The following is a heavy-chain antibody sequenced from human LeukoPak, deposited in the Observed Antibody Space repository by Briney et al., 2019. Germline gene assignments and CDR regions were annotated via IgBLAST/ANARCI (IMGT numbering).Heavy chain of an antibody. CDR1: GYTFTGYY. CDR3: ARGEARQLVWIDY. J-gene: IGHJ4*02. Sequence: ASVKVSCKASGYTFTGYYMHWVRQAPGQGLEWMGRINPNSGGTNYAQKFQGGVTMTRDTSISTAYMELNRLRSDDTAVYYCARGEARQLVWIDYWGQGTLVTVSS. D-gene: IGHD6-6*01. V-gene: IGHV1-2*06. CDR2: INPNSGGT.